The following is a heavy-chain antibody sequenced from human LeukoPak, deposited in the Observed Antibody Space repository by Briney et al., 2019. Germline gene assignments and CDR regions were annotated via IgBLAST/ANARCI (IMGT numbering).Heavy chain of an antibody. CDR3: ARDAQPSSGGSCYSRPCYGMDV. CDR1: GFTFSSYA. CDR2: ISYDGSNK. J-gene: IGHJ6*02. V-gene: IGHV3-30-3*01. D-gene: IGHD2-15*01. Sequence: GGSLRLSCAASGFTFSSYAMHWVRQAPGKGLEWVAVISYDGSNKYYADSVKGRFTISRDNSKNTLYLQMNSLRAEDTAVYYCARDAQPSSGGSCYSRPCYGMDVWGQGTTVTVSS.